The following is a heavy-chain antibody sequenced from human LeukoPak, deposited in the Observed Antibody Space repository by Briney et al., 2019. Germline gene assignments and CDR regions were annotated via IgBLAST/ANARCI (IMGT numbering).Heavy chain of an antibody. CDR2: ISYDGSNK. CDR3: AREGRYYYDSSGYYFQGYFDY. V-gene: IGHV3-30-3*01. CDR1: GFTFSSYA. Sequence: GRSLRLSCAASGFTFSSYAMHWVRQAPGKGLEWVAVISYDGSNKYYADSVKGRFTISRDNSKNTLYLQMNSLSAEDTTVYYCAREGRYYYDSSGYYFQGYFDYWGQGTLVTVSS. D-gene: IGHD3-22*01. J-gene: IGHJ4*02.